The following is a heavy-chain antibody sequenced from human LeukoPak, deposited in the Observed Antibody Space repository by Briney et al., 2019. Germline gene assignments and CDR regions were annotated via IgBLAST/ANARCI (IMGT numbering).Heavy chain of an antibody. CDR1: GFTFDDCA. J-gene: IGHJ5*02. CDR2: ISWNSGNI. V-gene: IGHV3-9*01. D-gene: IGHD6-13*01. CDR3: VKGATSSWYDWFDP. Sequence: PGRSLRLSCAASGFTFDDCAMHWVRQAPGRGLEWVSGISWNSGNIVYADSAKGRFTISRDNAKNSLYLQMNSLRPEDTAFYYCVKGATSSWYDWFDPWGQGTLVTVSS.